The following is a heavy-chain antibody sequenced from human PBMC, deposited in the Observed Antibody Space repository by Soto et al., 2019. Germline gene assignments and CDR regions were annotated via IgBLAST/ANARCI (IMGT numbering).Heavy chain of an antibody. CDR3: ARDFAYFDS. CDR2: VYHTGRT. V-gene: IGHV4-61*01. J-gene: IGHJ4*02. CDR1: GGSFKSGSYS. D-gene: IGHD3-3*01. Sequence: SETLSLTCTVSGGSFKSGSYSWSWIRQPPGEGLEWIGYVYHTGRTSYNPSLKSRVSISMDTSKNQFSLNLDSVTAADTAVYFCARDFAYFDSWGQGTLVTVSS.